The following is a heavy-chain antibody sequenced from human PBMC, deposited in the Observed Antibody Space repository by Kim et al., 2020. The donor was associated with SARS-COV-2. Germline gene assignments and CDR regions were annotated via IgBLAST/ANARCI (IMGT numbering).Heavy chain of an antibody. V-gene: IGHV3-33*06. D-gene: IGHD3-9*01. CDR2: IWYDGSNK. Sequence: GGSLRLSCAASGFTFSSYGMHWVRQAPGKGLEWVAVIWYDGSNKYYADSVKGRFTISRDNSKNTLYLQMNSLRAEDTAVYYCAKDSDPSGAHYDILTGRFDYWGQGTLVTVSS. J-gene: IGHJ4*02. CDR1: GFTFSSYG. CDR3: AKDSDPSGAHYDILTGRFDY.